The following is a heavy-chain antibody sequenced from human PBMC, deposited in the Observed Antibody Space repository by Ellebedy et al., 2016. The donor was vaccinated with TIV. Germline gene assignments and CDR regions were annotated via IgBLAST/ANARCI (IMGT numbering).Heavy chain of an antibody. CDR1: GFSLSTSGVG. D-gene: IGHD2-2*01. V-gene: IGHV2-5*01. J-gene: IGHJ6*02. CDR3: ARQLLPYYYYGMDV. Sequence: SGPTLVKPTQTLTLTCTFSGFSLSTSGVGVGWIRQPPGKALEWLALIYWNDDKRYSPSLKSRLTITKDTSKNQVVLTMTNMDPVDTATYYCARQLLPYYYYGMDVWGQGTTVTVSS. CDR2: IYWNDDK.